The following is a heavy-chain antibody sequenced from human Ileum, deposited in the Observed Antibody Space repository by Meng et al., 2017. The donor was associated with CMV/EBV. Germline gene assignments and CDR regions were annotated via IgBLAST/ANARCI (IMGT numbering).Heavy chain of an antibody. CDR1: GNIFTGYY. Sequence: QMQLVQSGTELKKPGASVKVPCKASGNIFTGYYMNWVRQAPGQGLEWVGCINLNSGVIDFAQKFQGRITLTRDTSITTAYMELTRLIYDDTAVYYCARENWVYDYWGQGTLVTVSS. CDR3: ARENWVYDY. D-gene: IGHD7-27*01. V-gene: IGHV1-2*02. J-gene: IGHJ4*02. CDR2: INLNSGVI.